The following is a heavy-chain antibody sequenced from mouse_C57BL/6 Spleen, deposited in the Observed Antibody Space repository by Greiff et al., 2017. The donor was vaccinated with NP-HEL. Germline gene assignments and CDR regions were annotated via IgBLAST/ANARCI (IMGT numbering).Heavy chain of an antibody. CDR1: GYSITSGYY. CDR3: ASGLPMFAY. J-gene: IGHJ3*01. V-gene: IGHV3-6*01. CDR2: ISYDGSN. D-gene: IGHD2-4*01. Sequence: EVKLMESGPGLVKPSQSLSLTCSVTGYSITSGYYWNWIRQFPGNKLEWMGYISYDGSNNYNPSLKNRISITRDTSKNQFFLKLNSVTTEDTATYYCASGLPMFAYWGQGTLVTVSA.